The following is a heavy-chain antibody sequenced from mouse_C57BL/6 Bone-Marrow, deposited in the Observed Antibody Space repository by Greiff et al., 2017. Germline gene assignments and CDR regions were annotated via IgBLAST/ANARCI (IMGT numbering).Heavy chain of an antibody. Sequence: EVQGVESGGGLVQPGGSLKLSCAASGFTFSDYGMAWVRQAPRKGPEWVAFISNLAYSIYYADTVTGRFTISRENAKNTLYLEMSSLRSEDTAMYYCARQADYYGSSGGWYFDVWGTGTTVTVSS. CDR2: ISNLAYSI. V-gene: IGHV5-15*04. CDR1: GFTFSDYG. CDR3: ARQADYYGSSGGWYFDV. J-gene: IGHJ1*03. D-gene: IGHD1-1*01.